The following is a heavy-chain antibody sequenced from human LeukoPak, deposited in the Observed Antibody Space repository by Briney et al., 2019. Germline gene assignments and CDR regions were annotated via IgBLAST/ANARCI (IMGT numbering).Heavy chain of an antibody. Sequence: SETLSLTCTVSGGSVSSGSYYWSWIRQPPGKGLKWIGYIYYSGSTNYNPSLKSRVTISVDTSKNQFSLKLSSVTAADTAVYYCARSPRELGPYYFDYWGQGTLVTVSS. V-gene: IGHV4-61*01. J-gene: IGHJ4*02. CDR1: GGSVSSGSYY. D-gene: IGHD3-10*01. CDR2: IYYSGST. CDR3: ARSPRELGPYYFDY.